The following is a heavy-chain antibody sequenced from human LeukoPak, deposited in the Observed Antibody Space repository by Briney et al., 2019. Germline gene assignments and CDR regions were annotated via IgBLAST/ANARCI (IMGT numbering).Heavy chain of an antibody. J-gene: IGHJ4*02. CDR3: ARRRVGTHFDY. CDR2: MNPNSANA. D-gene: IGHD1-14*01. V-gene: IGHV1-8*03. CDR1: GYTFTGYY. Sequence: VASVKVSCKASGYTFTGYYMHWVRQATGQGLEWMGWMNPNSANADYAQKVQGRGTITRNTSISTAYMELSSLRFEDTAVYYCARRRVGTHFDYWGQGTLVTVSS.